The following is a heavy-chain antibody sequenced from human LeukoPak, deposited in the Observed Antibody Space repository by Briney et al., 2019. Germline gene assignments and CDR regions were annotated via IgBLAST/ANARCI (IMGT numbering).Heavy chain of an antibody. CDR3: AKDAALDDYGDPWGAFDI. J-gene: IGHJ3*02. CDR2: ISETGEIT. V-gene: IGHV3-23*01. CDR1: GFTFATYP. D-gene: IGHD4-17*01. Sequence: GGSLRLSCAASGFTFATYPMSWVRQAPGKGLEWVSTISETGEITYYADSVKGRFTISRDNSKNTLYLQMNSLRAEDTAVYYCAKDAALDDYGDPWGAFDIWGQGTMVTVSS.